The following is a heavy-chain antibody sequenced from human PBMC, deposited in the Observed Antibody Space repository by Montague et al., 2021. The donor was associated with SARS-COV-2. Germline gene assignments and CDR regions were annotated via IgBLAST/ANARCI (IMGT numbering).Heavy chain of an antibody. CDR3: ARYEAVADAFDI. J-gene: IGHJ3*02. CDR2: IYYSGTT. V-gene: IGHV4-59*11. D-gene: IGHD6-19*01. CDR1: GDSISSRY. Sequence: SETLSLTCTVSGDSISSRYWSCMLHSPAKELEGIVYIYYSGTTIYNPSFESRVTISVDTSSNVFSLKLRSVTAADTAIYYCARYEAVADAFDIWGQGTVVTVS.